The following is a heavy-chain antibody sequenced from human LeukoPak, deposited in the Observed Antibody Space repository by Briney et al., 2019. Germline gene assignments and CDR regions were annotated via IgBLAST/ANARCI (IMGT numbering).Heavy chain of an antibody. D-gene: IGHD6-13*01. CDR2: IYPGDSDT. CDR1: GYSFTSYW. CDR3: ARRSSSSSRWFDP. Sequence: GESLKISWHGSGYSFTSYWIGWGRQMPGKGLEGMGIIYPGDSDTRYSPSFQGQVTISADKSSSTAYLQWSSLKASDTAMYYCARRSSSSSRWFDPWGQGTLVTVSS. J-gene: IGHJ5*02. V-gene: IGHV5-51*01.